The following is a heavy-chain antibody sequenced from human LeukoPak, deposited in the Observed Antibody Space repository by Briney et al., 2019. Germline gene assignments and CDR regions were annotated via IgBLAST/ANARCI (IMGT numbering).Heavy chain of an antibody. Sequence: GESLKISCKGSGYSLTTYWIGWVRQLPGKGLEWKGIIYPDDSDTRYSLSFQGQVTISADKSISTAYLQWSSLKASDTAMYYCARVGSSGDGRYFDYWGQGTLVTVSS. V-gene: IGHV5-51*01. J-gene: IGHJ4*02. CDR2: IYPDDSDT. CDR1: GYSLTTYW. D-gene: IGHD7-27*01. CDR3: ARVGSSGDGRYFDY.